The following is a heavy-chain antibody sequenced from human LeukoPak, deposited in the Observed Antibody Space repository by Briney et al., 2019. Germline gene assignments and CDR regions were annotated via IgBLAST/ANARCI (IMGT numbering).Heavy chain of an antibody. D-gene: IGHD5-12*01. V-gene: IGHV1-2*06. CDR1: GYTFTSYG. CDR3: ARDSGYDSRNYYYYYMHV. J-gene: IGHJ6*03. Sequence: ASVKVSCKASGYTFTSYGISWVRQAPGQGLEWMGRINPNSGGTNYAQKFQGRVTMTRDTSISTAYMELSRLRSDDTAVYYCARDSGYDSRNYYYYYMHVWGKGTTVTVSS. CDR2: INPNSGGT.